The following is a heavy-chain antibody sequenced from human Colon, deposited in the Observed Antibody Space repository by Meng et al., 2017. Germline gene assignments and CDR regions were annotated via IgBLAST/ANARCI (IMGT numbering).Heavy chain of an antibody. CDR1: GFTFSSSP. V-gene: IGHV3-30*10. CDR3: VREKGSSGRAGWFDP. D-gene: IGHD3-22*01. CDR2: MSPDGNYQ. J-gene: IGHJ5*02. Sequence: GGSLRLSCAASGFTFSSSPMHWVRQAPGKGLEWVAVMSPDGNYQNYIDSVKGRFTISRDNSKNTLDLQMNGLRAEDTAVYYCVREKGSSGRAGWFDPWGQGTLVTVSS.